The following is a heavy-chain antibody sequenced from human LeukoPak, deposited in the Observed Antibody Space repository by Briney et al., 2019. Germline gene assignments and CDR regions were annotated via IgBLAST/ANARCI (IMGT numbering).Heavy chain of an antibody. CDR2: IKSKTDGCTT. Sequence: GGSLRLSCAASGFTFSNAWMSWVRQAPGKGLEWVGRIKSKTDGCTTDYAAPVKGRFTISRDDSKNTLYMQMNSLKTEDTAVYYCTTELTYYDFWSGYTDFDYWGQGTLVTVSS. D-gene: IGHD3-3*01. CDR3: TTELTYYDFWSGYTDFDY. V-gene: IGHV3-15*01. J-gene: IGHJ4*02. CDR1: GFTFSNAW.